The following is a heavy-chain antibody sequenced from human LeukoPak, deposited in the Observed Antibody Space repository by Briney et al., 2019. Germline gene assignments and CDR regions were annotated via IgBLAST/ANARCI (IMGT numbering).Heavy chain of an antibody. Sequence: ASVKVPCKASGYTFTNYFMHWVRQAPGQGLEWMGVINPSGGGTTYAQRFQGRVTMTRDTSTSTVHMELSSLRSEDTAVYYCARGQNKCLGHWGQGTLVTVSS. J-gene: IGHJ4*02. V-gene: IGHV1-46*01. CDR3: ARGQNKCLGH. CDR1: GYTFTNYF. D-gene: IGHD2/OR15-2a*01. CDR2: INPSGGGT.